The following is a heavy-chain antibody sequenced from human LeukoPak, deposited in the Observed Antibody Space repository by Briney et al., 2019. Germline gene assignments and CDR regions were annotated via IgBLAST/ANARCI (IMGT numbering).Heavy chain of an antibody. J-gene: IGHJ3*02. Sequence: ASVKVSCKASGYTFTGYYMHWVRQAPGQGLGWMGWINPNSGGTNYAQKFQGRVTMTRDTSISAAYMELSRLRSDDTAVYYCARREYSSGWGSFDIWGQGTLVTVSS. V-gene: IGHV1-2*02. CDR1: GYTFTGYY. CDR2: INPNSGGT. D-gene: IGHD6-19*01. CDR3: ARREYSSGWGSFDI.